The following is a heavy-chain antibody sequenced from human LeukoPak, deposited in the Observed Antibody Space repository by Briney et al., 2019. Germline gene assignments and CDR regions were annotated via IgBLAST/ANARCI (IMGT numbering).Heavy chain of an antibody. D-gene: IGHD6-19*01. CDR3: ARDYSSVPEY. Sequence: GGSLRLSCAASGFTFSSYSMNWVRQAPGKGLEWVSYISSSSTIYYADSVKGRFTISRDNAKNSLYLQMNSLRAEDTAVYYCARDYSSVPEYCGQGTLVTVSS. V-gene: IGHV3-48*01. J-gene: IGHJ4*02. CDR2: ISSSSTI. CDR1: GFTFSSYS.